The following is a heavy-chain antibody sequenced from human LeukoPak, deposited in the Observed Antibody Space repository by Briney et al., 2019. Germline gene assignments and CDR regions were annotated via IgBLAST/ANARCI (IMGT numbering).Heavy chain of an antibody. J-gene: IGHJ4*02. V-gene: IGHV3-9*01. Sequence: PGGSLRLSCAASGFTFDDYAMHWVRQAPGKGLEWVSGISWNSGSIGYADSVKGRFTISRDNAKNSLYLQMNSLRAEDTALYYCAKDMSVTAIPTLDYWGQGTLVTVSS. CDR3: AKDMSVTAIPTLDY. CDR1: GFTFDDYA. D-gene: IGHD2-21*02. CDR2: ISWNSGSI.